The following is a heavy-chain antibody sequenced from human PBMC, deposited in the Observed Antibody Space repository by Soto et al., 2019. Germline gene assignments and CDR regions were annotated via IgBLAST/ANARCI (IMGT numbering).Heavy chain of an antibody. J-gene: IGHJ6*02. CDR3: ARVGYCSGGSCYSLDYYYGMDV. V-gene: IGHV1-69*12. Sequence: QVQLVQSGAEVKKPGSSVKVSCKASGGTFSSYAISWVRQAPGQGLEWMGGIIPIFGTANYAQKFQGRVTITADESTSTAYMELGSLRSEDTAVYYCARVGYCSGGSCYSLDYYYGMDVWGQGTTVTVSS. CDR1: GGTFSSYA. CDR2: IIPIFGTA. D-gene: IGHD2-15*01.